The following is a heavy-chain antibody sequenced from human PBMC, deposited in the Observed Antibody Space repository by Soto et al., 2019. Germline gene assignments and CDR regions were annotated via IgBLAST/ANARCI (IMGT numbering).Heavy chain of an antibody. Sequence: QVQLVQSGAEVKRPGSSVKVSCKASGGTFSSNSINWVRQAPGQGLEWMGSIIPLFGTTDYAQNFQGRVTISADKFTNTAYMELSSLRSEDTAMYFCARAVLSSSRPSYYQYGMDVWGQGTTVTVSS. CDR3: ARAVLSSSRPSYYQYGMDV. D-gene: IGHD6-19*01. CDR1: GGTFSSNS. J-gene: IGHJ6*02. CDR2: IIPLFGTT. V-gene: IGHV1-69*06.